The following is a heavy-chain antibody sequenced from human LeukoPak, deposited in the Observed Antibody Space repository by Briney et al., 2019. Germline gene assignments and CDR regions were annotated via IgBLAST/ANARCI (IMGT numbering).Heavy chain of an antibody. CDR1: GFTSSSYA. V-gene: IGHV3-23*01. J-gene: IGHJ4*02. CDR3: AVVVVAADY. D-gene: IGHD2-15*01. CDR2: ISGSGGST. Sequence: PGGSLRFSCAASGFTSSSYAMSWVRQAPGKGLEWVSAISGSGGSTYYADSVKGRFTISRDNSKNTLYLQMNSLRAEDTAVYYCAVVVVAADYWGQGTLVTVSS.